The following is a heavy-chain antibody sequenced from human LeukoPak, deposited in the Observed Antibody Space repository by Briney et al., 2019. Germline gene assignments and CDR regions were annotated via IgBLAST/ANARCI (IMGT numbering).Heavy chain of an antibody. CDR1: GFTFDDYA. J-gene: IGHJ4*02. CDR2: IYSGGDT. D-gene: IGHD3-10*01. CDR3: ATIPRYCSGF. Sequence: GGSLRLSCAASGFTFDDYAMHWVRQAPGGGLECVSVIYSGGDTNYADSVKGRFTISRDNSKNTLYLQMNSLRAEDTAVYYCATIPRYCSGFWGQGTLVTVSS. V-gene: IGHV3-53*05.